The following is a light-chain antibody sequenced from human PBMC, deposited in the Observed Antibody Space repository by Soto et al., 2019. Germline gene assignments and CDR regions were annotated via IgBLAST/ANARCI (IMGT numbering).Light chain of an antibody. Sequence: ETVLTQSPGTLSLSPGERATLFCRASRSVSSSYLAWYQQKPGQAPRLLIYGASSRATGIPARLSGSVSGTAFTLTISRLDPEDFALNYCHQYVISPPSWTFRPRTKMQIK. J-gene: IGKJ1*01. CDR1: RSVSSSY. V-gene: IGKV3-20*01. CDR3: HQYVISPPSWT. CDR2: GAS.